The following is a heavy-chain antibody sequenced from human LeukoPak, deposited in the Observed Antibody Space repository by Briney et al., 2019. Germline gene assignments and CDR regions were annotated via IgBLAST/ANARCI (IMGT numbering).Heavy chain of an antibody. Sequence: GGSLRLSCAASGFTFSSYAMHWVRQAPGKGLEWAAVISYDGSNKYYADSVKGRFTISRDNSKNTLYLQMNSLRAEDTAVYYCARDRKDIVVVPAAIQGYYFDYWGQGTLVTVSS. J-gene: IGHJ4*02. CDR2: ISYDGSNK. CDR3: ARDRKDIVVVPAAIQGYYFDY. D-gene: IGHD2-2*02. V-gene: IGHV3-30-3*01. CDR1: GFTFSSYA.